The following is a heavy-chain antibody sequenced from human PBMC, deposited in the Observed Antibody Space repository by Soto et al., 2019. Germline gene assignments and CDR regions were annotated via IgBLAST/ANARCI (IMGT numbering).Heavy chain of an antibody. CDR3: ATDCSSTSCYYYYGMDV. D-gene: IGHD2-2*01. CDR2: ISSSSSTI. CDR1: GFTFSSYS. Sequence: GGSLRLSCAASGFTFSSYSMNWVRQAPGKGLEWVSYISSSSSTIYYADSVKGRFTISRDNAKNSLYLQMNSLRDEDTAVYYCATDCSSTSCYYYYGMDVWGQGTTVTVSS. V-gene: IGHV3-48*02. J-gene: IGHJ6*02.